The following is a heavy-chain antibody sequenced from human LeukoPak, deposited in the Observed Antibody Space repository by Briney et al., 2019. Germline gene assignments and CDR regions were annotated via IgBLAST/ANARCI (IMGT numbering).Heavy chain of an antibody. CDR1: GYTFTSYA. Sequence: ASVKVSCKASGYTFTSYAMHWVRQAPGQRLEWMGWINAGNGNTKYSQKFQGRVTITRDTSASTAYMELSSLRSEDTAVYYCARREWLVRRLDYWGQGTPVTVSS. D-gene: IGHD6-19*01. V-gene: IGHV1-3*01. CDR2: INAGNGNT. CDR3: ARREWLVRRLDY. J-gene: IGHJ4*02.